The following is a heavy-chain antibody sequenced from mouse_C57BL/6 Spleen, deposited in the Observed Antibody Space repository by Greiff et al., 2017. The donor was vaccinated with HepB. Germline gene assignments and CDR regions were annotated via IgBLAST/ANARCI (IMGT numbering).Heavy chain of an antibody. D-gene: IGHD2-5*01. V-gene: IGHV2-6*03. CDR2: IWSDGST. Sequence: QVQLKESGPGLVAPSQSLSITCTVSGFSLTSYGVHWVRQPPGKGLEWLVVIWSDGSTTYNSALKSRLSISKDNSKSQVFLKMNSLQTDDTAMYYCARGDSNYGAWFADWGQGTLVTVSA. J-gene: IGHJ3*01. CDR3: ARGDSNYGAWFAD. CDR1: GFSLTSYG.